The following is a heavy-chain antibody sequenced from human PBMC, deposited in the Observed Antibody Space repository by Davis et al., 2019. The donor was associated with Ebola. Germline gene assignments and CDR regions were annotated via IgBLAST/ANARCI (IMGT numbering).Heavy chain of an antibody. J-gene: IGHJ2*01. Sequence: SETLSLTCTVSGGSISPYYWSWIRQSPGQGLEWIGYFYYSGSTNHNPSLKSRVTMSVATSKNQFSLKLSSVTAADTAVYYCARSGGDWYFDLWGRGTLVTFSS. V-gene: IGHV4-59*01. CDR2: FYYSGST. D-gene: IGHD3-10*01. CDR3: ARSGGDWYFDL. CDR1: GGSISPYY.